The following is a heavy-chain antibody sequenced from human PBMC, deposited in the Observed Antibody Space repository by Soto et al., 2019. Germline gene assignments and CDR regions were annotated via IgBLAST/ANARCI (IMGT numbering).Heavy chain of an antibody. D-gene: IGHD3-3*01. CDR2: ISYDGSNK. CDR3: AKDHRYYDFWSGYPAGYYYYMVV. V-gene: IGHV3-30*18. CDR1: GFTFSSYG. J-gene: IGHJ6*03. Sequence: QVQLVESGGGVVQPGRSLRLSCAASGFTFSSYGMHWVRQAPGKGLEWVAVISYDGSNKYYADSVKGRFTISRDNSKNTLYLQMNSLRAEDTAVYYCAKDHRYYDFWSGYPAGYYYYMVVWGKGTTVTVSS.